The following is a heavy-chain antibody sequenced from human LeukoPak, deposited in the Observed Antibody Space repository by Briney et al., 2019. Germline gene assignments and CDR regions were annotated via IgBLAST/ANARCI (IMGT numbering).Heavy chain of an antibody. V-gene: IGHV6-1*01. J-gene: IGHJ4*02. CDR2: TYYRCKWYN. D-gene: IGHD3-10*01. Sequence: SHTLSHTCAISGDSVSINSAAWRWIRQSPSRGLEWLGWTYYRCKWYNDYAISVKSRITLNPDTSKNQFSLRLNSVPPEDTAVYYCARDAVCPVVNCQGVIDYWGQGTLVTVSS. CDR1: GDSVSINSAA. CDR3: ARDAVCPVVNCQGVIDY.